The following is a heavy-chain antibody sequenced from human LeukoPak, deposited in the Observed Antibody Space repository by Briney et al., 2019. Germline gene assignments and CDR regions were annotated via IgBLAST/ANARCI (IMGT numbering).Heavy chain of an antibody. V-gene: IGHV3-9*01. J-gene: IGHJ4*02. Sequence: GRSLRLSCAASGFTFDDYAMHWVRQAPGKGLEWVSGISWNSGSIGYADSVKGRFTISRDNAKNSLYLQMNSLRVEDTAVYYCANSGWSLRDYWGQGTLVTVSS. D-gene: IGHD6-19*01. CDR1: GFTFDDYA. CDR2: ISWNSGSI. CDR3: ANSGWSLRDY.